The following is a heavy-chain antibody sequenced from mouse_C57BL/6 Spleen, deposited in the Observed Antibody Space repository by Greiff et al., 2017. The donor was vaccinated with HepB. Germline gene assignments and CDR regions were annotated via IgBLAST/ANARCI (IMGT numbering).Heavy chain of an antibody. Sequence: QVQLQLPGTELVKPGASVKLSCKASGYTFTSYWMHWVKQRPGLGLEWIGNINPSNGGTNYNEKFKSKATLTVDKSSSTAYMQLSSLTSEDSAVYYCARDDYDGYYAMDYWGQGTSVTVSS. CDR1: GYTFTSYW. CDR3: ARDDYDGYYAMDY. CDR2: INPSNGGT. V-gene: IGHV1-53*01. J-gene: IGHJ4*01. D-gene: IGHD2-4*01.